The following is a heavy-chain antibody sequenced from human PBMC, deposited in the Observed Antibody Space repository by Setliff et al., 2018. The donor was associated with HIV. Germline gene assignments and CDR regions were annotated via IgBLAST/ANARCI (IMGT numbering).Heavy chain of an antibody. CDR2: IWYDGSIE. Sequence: SLRLSCAASGFTLRDYGMHWVRQAPGKGLEWVAVIWYDGSIEYYADSVKGRFTISRDTSKNTLYLQMNSLRAEDTAVYYCAKGIQLWPFDYWGQGTLVTVSS. CDR3: AKGIQLWPFDY. CDR1: GFTLRDYG. J-gene: IGHJ4*02. D-gene: IGHD5-18*01. V-gene: IGHV3-33*06.